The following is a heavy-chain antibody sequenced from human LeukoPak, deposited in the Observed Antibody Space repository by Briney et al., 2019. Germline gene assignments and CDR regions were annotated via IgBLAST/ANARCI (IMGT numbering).Heavy chain of an antibody. CDR2: ISSSGSVL. V-gene: IGHV3-48*03. Sequence: PGGSLRLSCAASGFTFSSYEMDWVRQAPGRGLEWVSYISSSGSVLYTDSVRGRFTISRDNARNSLYLQMNSLRAEDTAVYFCAREGYGGNSDAFDISGQGTMVTVSS. D-gene: IGHD4-23*01. CDR3: AREGYGGNSDAFDI. CDR1: GFTFSSYE. J-gene: IGHJ3*02.